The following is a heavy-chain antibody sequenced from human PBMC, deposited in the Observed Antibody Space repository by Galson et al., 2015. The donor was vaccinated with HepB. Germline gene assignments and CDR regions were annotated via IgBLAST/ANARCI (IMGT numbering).Heavy chain of an antibody. V-gene: IGHV3-74*01. CDR1: GFTFTSYW. J-gene: IGHJ4*02. CDR3: VRDPPHLRELFDY. CDR2: IDSDGGST. D-gene: IGHD3-10*01. Sequence: SLRLSCATSGFTFTSYWMHWVRQAPGKGLLWVSRIDSDGGSTSYADSVKGRFTISRDNAKNTVYLQMNSLRAEDTAVYYCVRDPPHLRELFDYWGQGTLVTVSS.